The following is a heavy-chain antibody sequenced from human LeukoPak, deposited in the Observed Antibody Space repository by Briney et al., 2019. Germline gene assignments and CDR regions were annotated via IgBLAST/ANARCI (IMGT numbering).Heavy chain of an antibody. CDR1: GFTFSRYS. CDR3: AREVEAAAGTGTDY. J-gene: IGHJ4*02. CDR2: ISSSSSYI. Sequence: GGSLRLSCAASGFTFSRYSMNWVRQAPGKGLEWVSSISSSSSYIYYADSVKGRFTISRDNAKNSLYLQMNSLRAEDTAVYYCAREVEAAAGTGTDYWGQGTLVTVSS. D-gene: IGHD6-13*01. V-gene: IGHV3-21*01.